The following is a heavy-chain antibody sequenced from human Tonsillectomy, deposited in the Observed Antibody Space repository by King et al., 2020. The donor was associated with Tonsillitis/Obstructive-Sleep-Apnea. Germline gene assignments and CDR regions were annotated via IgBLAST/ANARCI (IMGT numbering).Heavy chain of an antibody. CDR2: ISYDGINN. CDR3: ARESAGFLESNAFDI. D-gene: IGHD3-3*01. J-gene: IGHJ3*02. V-gene: IGHV3-30*01. Sequence: VQLVESGGGVGQPGRSLRLSCAASGFTFSSYAIHCVRQAPGKVLEWVAVISYDGINNYYADSVKGRFTISRDNSKHTLYLQMNSLRAEDTAVYYCARESAGFLESNAFDIWGQGTMVTVSS. CDR1: GFTFSSYA.